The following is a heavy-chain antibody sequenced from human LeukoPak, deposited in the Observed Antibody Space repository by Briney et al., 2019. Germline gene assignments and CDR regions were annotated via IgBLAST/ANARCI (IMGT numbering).Heavy chain of an antibody. CDR1: GDSVSSNSAA. CDR2: TYYRSKWYN. CDR3: ARDGGGQLIRYYFDY. J-gene: IGHJ4*02. V-gene: IGHV6-1*01. Sequence: PSQTLSLTCAISGDSVSSNSAAWNWIRHSPSRGLEWLGRTYYRSKWYNDYGVSVKSRIPINPDTSKIQFSLQLHSVTPEDTAVYYCARDGGGQLIRYYFDYWGQGTRITVSS. D-gene: IGHD6-13*01.